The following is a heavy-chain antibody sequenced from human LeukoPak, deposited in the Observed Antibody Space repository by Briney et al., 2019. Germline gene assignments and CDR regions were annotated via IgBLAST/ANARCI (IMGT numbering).Heavy chain of an antibody. Sequence: GASVKVSCKAPGYTFTSYDINWVRQATGQGLEWMGWMNPNSGNTGYAQKFQGRVTITRNTSISTAYMEMSSLRSEDTAVYYCARLGGDIAVAGTQDYYYYMDVWGKGTTVTVSS. D-gene: IGHD6-19*01. J-gene: IGHJ6*03. V-gene: IGHV1-8*03. CDR2: MNPNSGNT. CDR1: GYTFTSYD. CDR3: ARLGGDIAVAGTQDYYYYMDV.